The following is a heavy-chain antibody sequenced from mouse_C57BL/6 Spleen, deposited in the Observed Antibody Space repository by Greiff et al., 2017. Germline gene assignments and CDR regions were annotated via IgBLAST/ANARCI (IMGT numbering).Heavy chain of an antibody. D-gene: IGHD1-1*01. Sequence: QVTLKASGPGILQSSQTLSLTCSFSGFSLSTSGMGVSWIRQPSGKGLEWLAHIYWDDDKRYNPSLKSRLTISKDTSRNQVFLKITSVDTADTATYYCARHYYGSSYYFDYWGQGTTLTVSS. CDR1: GFSLSTSGMG. V-gene: IGHV8-12*01. J-gene: IGHJ2*01. CDR3: ARHYYGSSYYFDY. CDR2: IYWDDDK.